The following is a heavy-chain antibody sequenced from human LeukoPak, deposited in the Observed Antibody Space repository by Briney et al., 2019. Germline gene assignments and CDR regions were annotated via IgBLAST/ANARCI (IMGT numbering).Heavy chain of an antibody. CDR1: GGTFSSYA. CDR2: INPNSGGT. V-gene: IGHV1-2*04. D-gene: IGHD5-18*01. Sequence: ASVKVSCKASGGTFSSYAISWVRQAPGQGLEWMGWINPNSGGTNYAQKFQGWVTMTRDTSISTAYMELSRLRSDDTAVYYCARAESGYSYGNNWFDPWGQGTLVTVSS. J-gene: IGHJ5*02. CDR3: ARAESGYSYGNNWFDP.